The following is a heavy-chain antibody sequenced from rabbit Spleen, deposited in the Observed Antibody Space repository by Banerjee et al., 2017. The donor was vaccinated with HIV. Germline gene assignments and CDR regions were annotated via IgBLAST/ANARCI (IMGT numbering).Heavy chain of an antibody. CDR3: ARFYAGYGDFGHAAM. D-gene: IGHD7-1*01. J-gene: IGHJ4*01. CDR1: GFDFSSYYW. V-gene: IGHV1S45*01. Sequence: QEQLVESGGGLVQPEGSLTLTCKASGFDFSSYYWICWVRQAPGKGLEWIACIHGGSKDNIYYASWAKGRFTISKTSSTTVTLQMTSLTVADTATYFCARFYAGYGDFGHAAMWGPGTLVTVS. CDR2: IHGGSKDNI.